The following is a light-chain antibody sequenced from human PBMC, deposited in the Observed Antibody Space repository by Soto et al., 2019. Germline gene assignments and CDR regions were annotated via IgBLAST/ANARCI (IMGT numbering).Light chain of an antibody. CDR3: MQDALYST. Sequence: DIVMTQTPLSLRVTLGQPASISCSSSQSPVDGDGITSLSWLHQRPDQPPRLLIYKFSNRFSGVSDRFSGSGAGTDFTLKINTVEAEDVGVYYCMQDALYSTFGQGTKVEIK. J-gene: IGKJ1*01. CDR1: QSPVDGDGITS. CDR2: KFS. V-gene: IGKV2-24*01.